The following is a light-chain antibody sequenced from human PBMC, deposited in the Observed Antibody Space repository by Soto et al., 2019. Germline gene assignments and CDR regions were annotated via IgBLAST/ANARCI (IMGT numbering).Light chain of an antibody. CDR3: QPYGSSRWT. CDR2: GAS. Sequence: EIVMTQSPATLSVSPGARATLSCRASQSVSSNLAWYQQKPGQAPRLLIYGASTRATGIPARFSGSGSGTEFTLTISSLQSEDFAVYYCQPYGSSRWTFGQGTKVESK. J-gene: IGKJ1*01. V-gene: IGKV3-15*01. CDR1: QSVSSN.